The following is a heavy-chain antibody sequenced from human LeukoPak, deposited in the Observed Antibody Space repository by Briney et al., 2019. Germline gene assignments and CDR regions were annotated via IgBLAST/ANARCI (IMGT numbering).Heavy chain of an antibody. D-gene: IGHD1-1*01. V-gene: IGHV3-23*01. CDR3: VKDNSNWYWYFDL. CDR2: ISGSGKST. Sequence: TGGSLRLSCAASGFTFNNYAMIWVRQAPGKGLEWVSVISGSGKSTYYADSVKGRFTISRDNSKTTLYLQMNSLRGEDTAVYHCVKDNSNWYWYFDLWGRGTLVTVSS. CDR1: GFTFNNYA. J-gene: IGHJ2*01.